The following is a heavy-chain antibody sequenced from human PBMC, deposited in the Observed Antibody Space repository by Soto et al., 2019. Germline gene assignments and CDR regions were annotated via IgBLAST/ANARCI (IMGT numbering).Heavy chain of an antibody. V-gene: IGHV4-61*08. CDR1: GGSISSGGYY. D-gene: IGHD3-10*01. CDR2: IYYSGST. J-gene: IGHJ5*02. CDR3: ARLLWSRGDWFDP. Sequence: SETLSLTCAVSGGSISSGGYYWSWIRQPPGKGLEWIGYIYYSGSTNYNPSLKSRVTISVDTSKNQFSLKLSSVTAADTAVYYCARLLWSRGDWFDPWGQGTLVTVSS.